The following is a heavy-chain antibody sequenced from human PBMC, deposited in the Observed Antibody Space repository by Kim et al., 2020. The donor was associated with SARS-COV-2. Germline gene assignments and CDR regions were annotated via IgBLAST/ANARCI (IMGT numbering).Heavy chain of an antibody. CDR1: RFTFSSYW. CDR3: ARDSFSGGPDLDV. J-gene: IGHJ6*03. Sequence: GGSLRLSCAASRFTFSSYWMSWVRQAPGKGLEWVANIKYDGSEKYYEDSVKGRFTISRDNAKNSLYLQMSSLRAEATAVYYCARDSFSGGPDLDVWGKGT. V-gene: IGHV3-7*01. D-gene: IGHD2-21*02. CDR2: IKYDGSEK.